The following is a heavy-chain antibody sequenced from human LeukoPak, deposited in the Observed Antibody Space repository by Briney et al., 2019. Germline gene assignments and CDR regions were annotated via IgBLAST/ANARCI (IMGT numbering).Heavy chain of an antibody. J-gene: IGHJ3*02. CDR2: ISSSSSYI. Sequence: GGSLRLSCAASGFTFSSYSMNWVRQAPGKGLEWVSSISSSSSYIYYADSVKGRFTISRDNAKNSLHLQVNSLRAEDTAVYYCARDYGIVVVPAARDDAFDIWGQGTMVTVSS. V-gene: IGHV3-21*01. CDR3: ARDYGIVVVPAARDDAFDI. CDR1: GFTFSSYS. D-gene: IGHD2-2*01.